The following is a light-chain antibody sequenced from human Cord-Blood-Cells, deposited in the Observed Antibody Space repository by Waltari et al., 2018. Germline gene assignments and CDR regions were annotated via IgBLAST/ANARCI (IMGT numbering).Light chain of an antibody. CDR1: ALPKQY. CDR2: KVS. V-gene: IGLV3-16*01. J-gene: IGLJ3*02. CDR3: LSADSSATYWV. Sequence: SYELTQPPSVSQLLGQMARITCSGEALPKQYAYGYQQNPGQFHVLVIYKVSERPSGIPERFSRSSSGTIVTLTISGVQAEDEADYYCLSADSSATYWVFGGGTKLTVL.